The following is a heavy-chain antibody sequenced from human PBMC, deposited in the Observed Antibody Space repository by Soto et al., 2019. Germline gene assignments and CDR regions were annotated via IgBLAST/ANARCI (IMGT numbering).Heavy chain of an antibody. CDR2: MSYSGSS. Sequence: SETLSLTCTVSGGSISSGNYYWTWIRQPPGKGLEWIGYMSYSGSSNYNPSLKSRISMSIDTSKNQFSLNLSSVTAADTAVYYCALRSMAVVPEYWGQGTLVTVSS. D-gene: IGHD3-22*01. CDR3: ALRSMAVVPEY. J-gene: IGHJ4*02. CDR1: GGSISSGNYY. V-gene: IGHV4-61*01.